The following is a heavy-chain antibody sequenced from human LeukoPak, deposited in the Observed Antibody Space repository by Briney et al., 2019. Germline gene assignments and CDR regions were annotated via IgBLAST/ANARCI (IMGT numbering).Heavy chain of an antibody. D-gene: IGHD3-22*01. CDR3: ARRYYYDSSGYPLDY. V-gene: IGHV1-18*01. CDR2: ISAYNGNT. CDR1: GYTFTSYG. Sequence: ASVNVSCTASGYTFTSYGISWVRQAPGQGLEWMGWISAYNGNTNYAQKLQGRVTMTTDTSTSTAYMELRSLRSDDTAVYYCARRYYYDSSGYPLDYWGQGTLVTVSS. J-gene: IGHJ4*02.